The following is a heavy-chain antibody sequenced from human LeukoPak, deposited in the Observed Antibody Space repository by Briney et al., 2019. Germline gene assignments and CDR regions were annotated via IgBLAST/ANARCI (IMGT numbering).Heavy chain of an antibody. J-gene: IGHJ6*03. Sequence: ASVKVSCKASGYTFTDYYMHWVRQAPGQGLEWMGWINPNSGGTNYAQKFQGRVTMTRDTSISTAYMELSRLRSDDTAVYYCARGAGIHLLIYFYFYMDVWGKGSTVTVSS. CDR2: INPNSGGT. V-gene: IGHV1-2*02. D-gene: IGHD2-8*01. CDR3: ARGAGIHLLIYFYFYMDV. CDR1: GYTFTDYY.